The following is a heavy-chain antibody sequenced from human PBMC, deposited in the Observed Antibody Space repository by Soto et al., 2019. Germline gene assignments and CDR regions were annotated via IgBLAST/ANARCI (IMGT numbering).Heavy chain of an antibody. CDR2: ISGSGLKK. CDR1: GFIFENFG. J-gene: IGHJ5*02. D-gene: IGHD1-26*01. V-gene: IGHV3-23*01. Sequence: GVLRLSCAASGFIFENFGMSWVRQAPGKGLEWISSISGSGLKKYYADSVKGRFTISRDNSKSTVYLELNNLSAEDTAVYHCAKNQGVELVPLATVDWFDPWGQGSVVTVSS. CDR3: AKNQGVELVPLATVDWFDP.